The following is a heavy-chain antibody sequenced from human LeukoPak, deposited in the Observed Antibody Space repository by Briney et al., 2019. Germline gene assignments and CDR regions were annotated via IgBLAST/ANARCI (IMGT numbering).Heavy chain of an antibody. CDR2: IYHSGST. J-gene: IGHJ4*02. V-gene: IGHV4-38-2*02. CDR1: GYSISSGYY. D-gene: IGHD3-9*01. CDR3: ARESTYYDILTGYQLQDY. Sequence: PSETLSLTCAVSGYSISSGYYWGWIRQPPGKGLEWIGSIYHSGSTYYNPSLKSRVTISVDTSKNQFSLKLSSVTAADTAVYYCARESTYYDILTGYQLQDYWGQGTLVTVSS.